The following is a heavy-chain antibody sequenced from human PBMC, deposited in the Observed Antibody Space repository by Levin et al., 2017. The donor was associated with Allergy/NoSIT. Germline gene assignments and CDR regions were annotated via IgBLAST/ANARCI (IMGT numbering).Heavy chain of an antibody. D-gene: IGHD2/OR15-2a*01. J-gene: IGHJ4*02. V-gene: IGHV4-31*03. Sequence: SQTLSLTCIVSGPVSGVSVSSDDYYWRWIRQHPGTGLEWIGYIRYNDSTHYNPSLKSRVTISRDTSENHFSVRLSSVTAADTAVYYCARGRNSFCLNNWGQGILVTVSS. CDR2: IRYNDST. CDR1: GVSVSSDDYY. CDR3: ARGRNSFCLNN.